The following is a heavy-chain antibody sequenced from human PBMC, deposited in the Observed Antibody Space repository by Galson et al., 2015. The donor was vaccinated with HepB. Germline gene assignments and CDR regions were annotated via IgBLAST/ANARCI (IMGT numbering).Heavy chain of an antibody. J-gene: IGHJ4*02. CDR2: LKGDGSDY. D-gene: IGHD3-22*01. Sequence: SLRLSCAASGFDFSTYWMNWVRQAPGKGLEWVASLKGDGSDYYYADSVKGRFTISRDNAKNSLFLQMNGLRAEDTAMYYCASNKWFRNDYWGQGTLVTVSS. CDR3: ASNKWFRNDY. CDR1: GFDFSTYW. V-gene: IGHV3-7*03.